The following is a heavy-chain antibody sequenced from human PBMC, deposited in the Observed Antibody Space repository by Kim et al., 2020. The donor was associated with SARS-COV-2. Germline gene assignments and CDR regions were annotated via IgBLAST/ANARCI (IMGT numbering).Heavy chain of an antibody. J-gene: IGHJ5*02. Sequence: GGSLRLSCAASGFTFSSYAMHWVRQAPGKGLEWVAVISYDGSNKYYADSVKGRFTISRDNSKNTLYLQMNSLRAEDTAVYYCARDQRSWYCSSTSCYSNWFDPWGQGTLVTVSS. V-gene: IGHV3-30-3*01. CDR3: ARDQRSWYCSSTSCYSNWFDP. CDR1: GFTFSSYA. D-gene: IGHD2-2*01. CDR2: ISYDGSNK.